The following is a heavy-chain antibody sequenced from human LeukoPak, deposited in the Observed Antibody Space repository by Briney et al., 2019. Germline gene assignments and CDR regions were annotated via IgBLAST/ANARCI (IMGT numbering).Heavy chain of an antibody. Sequence: GESLKISCKGSGDTFNNDWIAWVRQMPGKGLEWMGIVYPDASKTKYNPSVQGQVTISADKSTTTAYLQWSSLRASDTAIYYCARQMGGTTSVNWFDPWGQGTLVTVSS. CDR3: ARQMGGTTSVNWFDP. CDR2: VYPDASKT. D-gene: IGHD1-1*01. CDR1: GDTFNNDW. J-gene: IGHJ5*02. V-gene: IGHV5-51*01.